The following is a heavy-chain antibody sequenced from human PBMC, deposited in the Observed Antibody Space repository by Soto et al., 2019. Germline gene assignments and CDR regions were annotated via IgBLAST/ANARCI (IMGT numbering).Heavy chain of an antibody. CDR1: GGSISSSSYY. V-gene: IGHV4-39*01. CDR3: ARHFPGIAPLDY. Sequence: QLQLQESGPGLVKPSETLSLTCTVSGGSISSSSYYWGWIRQPPGKGLEGIGSIYYSRSTYYNPSLKSRVTVSVDTSKNQFSLKLSSVTAADTAVYYCARHFPGIAPLDYWGQGTLVTVSS. CDR2: IYYSRST. J-gene: IGHJ4*02. D-gene: IGHD6-13*01.